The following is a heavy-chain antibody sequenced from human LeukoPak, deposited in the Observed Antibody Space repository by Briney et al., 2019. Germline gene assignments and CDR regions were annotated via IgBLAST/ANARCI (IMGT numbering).Heavy chain of an antibody. CDR2: IYYSGST. D-gene: IGHD3-10*01. V-gene: IGHV4-39*07. Sequence: SETLSLTCTVSGGSISSSSFYWGWIRQPPGKGLEWIGSIYYSGSTNYNPSLKSRVTISVDTSKNQFSLKLSSVTAADTAVYYCARSKNLSGSYPFDYWGQGTLVTVSS. J-gene: IGHJ4*02. CDR3: ARSKNLSGSYPFDY. CDR1: GGSISSSSFY.